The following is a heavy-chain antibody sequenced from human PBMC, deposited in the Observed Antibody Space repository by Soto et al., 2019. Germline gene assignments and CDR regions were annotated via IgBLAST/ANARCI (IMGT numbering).Heavy chain of an antibody. CDR2: IYPPDSDT. V-gene: IGHV5-51*01. CDR3: SRVHGSQTAFAH. J-gene: IGHJ4*02. D-gene: IGHD3-10*01. Sequence: GESLKISCQVSGYPFTTYWIGWVRQMPGKGLEWMGKIYPPDSDTRYSPSFQGQVTMSVDKSISTAYLQWSSLKASDTAIYYCSRVHGSQTAFAHWGQGTLVTVSS. CDR1: GYPFTTYW.